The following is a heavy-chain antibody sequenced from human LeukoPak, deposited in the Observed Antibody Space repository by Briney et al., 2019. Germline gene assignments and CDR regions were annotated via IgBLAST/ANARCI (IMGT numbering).Heavy chain of an antibody. D-gene: IGHD3-3*01. CDR3: ARALNYGYYDFWSGYLDAFDI. Sequence: GGSLRLSCAASGFTFDDYAMHWVRQAPGKGLEWVSSISSSSSYIYYADSVKGRFTISRDNAKNSLYLQMNSLRAEDTAVYYCARALNYGYYDFWSGYLDAFDIWGQGTMVTVSS. CDR1: GFTFDDYA. J-gene: IGHJ3*02. V-gene: IGHV3-21*01. CDR2: ISSSSSYI.